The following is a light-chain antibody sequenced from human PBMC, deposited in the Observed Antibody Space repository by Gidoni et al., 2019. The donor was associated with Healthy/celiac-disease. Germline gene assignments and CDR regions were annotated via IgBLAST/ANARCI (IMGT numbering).Light chain of an antibody. J-gene: IGKJ1*01. CDR2: AAS. V-gene: IGKV1-39*01. CDR3: QQSYSTPWT. CDR1: QSISSY. Sequence: DIQLTQSPSSLSASVGDRVTITCLASQSISSYLHWYQQKPGKAPKLLIYAASSLQSGVPARFSGSGSGTDFTLTISSLQPEDVATYYCQQSYSTPWTFXXXTKVEIK.